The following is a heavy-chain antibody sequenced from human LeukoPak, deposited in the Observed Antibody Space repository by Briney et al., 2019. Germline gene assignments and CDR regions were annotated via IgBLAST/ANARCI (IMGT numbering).Heavy chain of an antibody. CDR2: MNPKSGDT. CDR1: GYTYTGYY. CDR3: ARDGRGSRSSWFDP. J-gene: IGHJ5*02. D-gene: IGHD3-10*01. Sequence: GASVNVSCKASGYTYTGYYMHGVRQAPGRGLEGMGGMNPKSGDTGYSQKFQGRVFITRDTSINTAYMELSSLGSDDTAVYYCARDGRGSRSSWFDPWGQGTLVTVSS. V-gene: IGHV1-8*03.